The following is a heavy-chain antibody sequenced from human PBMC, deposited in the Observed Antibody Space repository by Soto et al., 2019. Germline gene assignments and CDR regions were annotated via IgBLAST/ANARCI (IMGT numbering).Heavy chain of an antibody. Sequence: LSLTCTVSGGSISSGDYYWSWIRQPPGKGLEWIGYIYYSGSTYYNPSLKSRVTISVDTSKNQFSLKLSSVTAADTAVYYCARAPLRFPPVYFAYWGQGTLFTVSS. CDR2: IYYSGST. J-gene: IGHJ4*02. V-gene: IGHV4-30-4*01. CDR1: GGSISSGDYY. CDR3: ARAPLRFPPVYFAY. D-gene: IGHD2-21*01.